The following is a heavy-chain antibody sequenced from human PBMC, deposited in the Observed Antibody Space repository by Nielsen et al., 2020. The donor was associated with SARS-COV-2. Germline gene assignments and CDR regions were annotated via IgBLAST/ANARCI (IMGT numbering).Heavy chain of an antibody. CDR3: ARAQLDPVRADAFDI. CDR2: IYHSGST. V-gene: IGHV4-38-2*02. CDR1: GYSISSGYY. D-gene: IGHD1-1*01. Sequence: SETLSLTCTVSGYSISSGYYWGWLRQPPGKGLGWIGSIYHSGSTYYNPSLKSRVTISVDTSKNQFSLKLSSVTAADTAVYYCARAQLDPVRADAFDIWGQGTMVTVSS. J-gene: IGHJ3*02.